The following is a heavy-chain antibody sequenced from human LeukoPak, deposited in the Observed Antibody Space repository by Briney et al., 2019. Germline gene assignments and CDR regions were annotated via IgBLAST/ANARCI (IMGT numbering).Heavy chain of an antibody. CDR2: IKSDGKT. Sequence: GGTLRLSCAASGFTFSRYWMHWVRQAPGKGLVWVSRIKSDGKTNYADSVKGRFTIYRGNAKNTVSLKMDSLRAEDTGVYYCARAPSEVGGYYPEYFGHWGQGTLVTVSS. V-gene: IGHV3-74*01. D-gene: IGHD3-22*01. CDR3: ARAPSEVGGYYPEYFGH. J-gene: IGHJ1*01. CDR1: GFTFSRYW.